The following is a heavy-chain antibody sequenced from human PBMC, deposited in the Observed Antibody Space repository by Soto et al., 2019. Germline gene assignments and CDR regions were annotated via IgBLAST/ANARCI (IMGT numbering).Heavy chain of an antibody. D-gene: IGHD2-15*01. J-gene: IGHJ4*02. CDR2: IYCSGST. V-gene: IGHV4-39*01. CDR1: GGSISSSSYY. CDR3: ARHKNYCSGGSCYSEPFDY. Sequence: SETLSLTCTVSGGSISSSSYYWGWIRQPPGKGLERIGSIYCSGSTYYNPSLKSRVTISVDTSKNQFSLKLSSVTAADTAVYYCARHKNYCSGGSCYSEPFDYWGQGTLVTVSS.